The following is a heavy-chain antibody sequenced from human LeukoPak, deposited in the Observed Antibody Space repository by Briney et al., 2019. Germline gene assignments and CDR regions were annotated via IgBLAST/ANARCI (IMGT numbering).Heavy chain of an antibody. J-gene: IGHJ4*02. Sequence: GGSLRLSCAASGFTFSSYWMSWVRQAPGKGLEWVANIKQDGSEKYYVDSVKGRFTISRDNAKNTLYLQMNSLRAEDTAVYYCASDHQDVYDSSGYYGYWGQGTLVTVSS. D-gene: IGHD3-22*01. CDR1: GFTFSSYW. CDR2: IKQDGSEK. CDR3: ASDHQDVYDSSGYYGY. V-gene: IGHV3-7*01.